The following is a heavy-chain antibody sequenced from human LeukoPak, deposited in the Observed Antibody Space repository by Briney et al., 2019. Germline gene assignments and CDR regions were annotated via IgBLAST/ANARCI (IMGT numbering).Heavy chain of an antibody. Sequence: GGSLRLSCAASGFTFSSYAMHWVRQAPGKGLEWVSGINWNGGSTGYADSVKGRFTISRDNAKNSLYLQMNSLRTEDTALYYCTKGQDSMIVVVPTIWGQGTMVTVSS. J-gene: IGHJ3*02. CDR3: TKGQDSMIVVVPTI. CDR1: GFTFSSYA. CDR2: INWNGGST. V-gene: IGHV3-20*04. D-gene: IGHD3-22*01.